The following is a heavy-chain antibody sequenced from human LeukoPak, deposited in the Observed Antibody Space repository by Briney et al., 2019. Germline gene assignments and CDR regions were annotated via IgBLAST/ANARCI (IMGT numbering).Heavy chain of an antibody. J-gene: IGHJ1*01. D-gene: IGHD3-22*01. Sequence: PGGSLRLSCAASGFTFSSYEINWVRQAPGKGLEWVSYISSSGYTIHYADSVKGRFTISRDNTKNSLYLQMNSLRAEDTAVYFCARAPYYYDSSGYFQHWGQGTLVTVSS. CDR2: ISSSGYTI. V-gene: IGHV3-48*03. CDR1: GFTFSSYE. CDR3: ARAPYYYDSSGYFQH.